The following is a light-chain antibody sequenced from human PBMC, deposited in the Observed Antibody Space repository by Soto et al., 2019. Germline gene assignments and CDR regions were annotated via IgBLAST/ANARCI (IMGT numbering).Light chain of an antibody. CDR1: QSISSW. J-gene: IGKJ5*01. V-gene: IGKV3-11*01. Sequence: TQSPSTLSASVGDRVTISCRASQSISSWLAWYQQKPGQAHRLLIYDAYNRATGIQPRFSGSGSGTDFTLTIRSLEPEDSAVYYCKQRHMWPITFGQGTRLEIK. CDR2: DAY. CDR3: KQRHMWPIT.